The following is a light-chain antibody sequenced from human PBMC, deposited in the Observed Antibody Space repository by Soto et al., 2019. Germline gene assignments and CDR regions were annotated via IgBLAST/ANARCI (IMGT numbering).Light chain of an antibody. Sequence: QSVLTQPPSASGTPGQRVTISCSGSSSNIGSNTVNWYQQFPGTAPKLLIYSNNQRPSGVPDRFSGSKSGTSASLAISGLQSEDEADYYCAAWDDSLNGGLFGGGTQLTVL. V-gene: IGLV1-44*01. CDR2: SNN. CDR1: SSNIGSNT. J-gene: IGLJ2*01. CDR3: AAWDDSLNGGL.